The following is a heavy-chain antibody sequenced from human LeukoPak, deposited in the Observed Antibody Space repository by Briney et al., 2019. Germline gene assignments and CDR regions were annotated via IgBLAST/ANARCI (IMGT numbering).Heavy chain of an antibody. CDR2: ISPYNDNT. CDR3: ARHFYGSGTYYHFDY. CDR1: GYTFTSYG. Sequence: ASVKVSCKASGYTFTSYGISWVRQAPGQGPEWMGWISPYNDNTNYAQKLQGRATLTTDTSTSTAYMELRSLRSDDTAVYYCARHFYGSGTYYHFDYWGQGTLVTVSS. J-gene: IGHJ4*02. V-gene: IGHV1-18*01. D-gene: IGHD3-10*01.